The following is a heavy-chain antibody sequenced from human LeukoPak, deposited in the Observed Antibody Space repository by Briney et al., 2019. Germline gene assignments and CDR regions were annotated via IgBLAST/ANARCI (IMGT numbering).Heavy chain of an antibody. CDR1: GYTFTSYA. Sequence: VASVKVSCKASGYTFTSYAMHWVRQAPGQRLEWIGWINAGNGNTKYSQKFQGRVTITRDTSASTAYMELSSLGSEDTAVYYCARDPYYYGSGSYYPMANWFDPWGQGTLVTVSS. D-gene: IGHD3-10*01. CDR2: INAGNGNT. CDR3: ARDPYYYGSGSYYPMANWFDP. V-gene: IGHV1-3*01. J-gene: IGHJ5*02.